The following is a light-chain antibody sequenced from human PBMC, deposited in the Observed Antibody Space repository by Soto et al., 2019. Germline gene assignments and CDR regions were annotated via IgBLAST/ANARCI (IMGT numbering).Light chain of an antibody. CDR1: SSNIGSNY. Sequence: QPVLTQPPSASGTPGQRVTISCSGSSSNIGSNYVYWYQQLPGTAPKLLIYGNSNRPSGVPDRFSGSKSGTSASLAITGLQAEDEADYYCQSYDSSLSGSRVVFGGGTKLTVL. CDR3: QSYDSSLSGSRVV. V-gene: IGLV1-40*01. CDR2: GNS. J-gene: IGLJ2*01.